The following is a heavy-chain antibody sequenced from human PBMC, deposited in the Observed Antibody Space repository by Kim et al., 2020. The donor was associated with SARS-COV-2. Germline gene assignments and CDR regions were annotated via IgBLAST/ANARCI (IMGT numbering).Heavy chain of an antibody. J-gene: IGHJ4*02. CDR2: IYYSGST. D-gene: IGHD1-26*01. CDR3: ARVYPWGGSYWSY. V-gene: IGHV4-39*07. Sequence: SETLSLTCTVSGGSISSSSYYWGWIRQPPGKGLEWIGSIYYSGSTYYNPSLKSRVTISVDTSKNQFSLKLSSVTAADTAVYYCARVYPWGGSYWSYWGQGTLVTVSS. CDR1: GGSISSSSYY.